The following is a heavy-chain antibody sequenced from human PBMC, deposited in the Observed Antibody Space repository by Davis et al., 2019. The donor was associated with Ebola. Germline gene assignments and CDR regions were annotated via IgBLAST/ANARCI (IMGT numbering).Heavy chain of an antibody. V-gene: IGHV3-33*08. J-gene: IGHJ6*02. CDR1: GFTFSSYA. CDR3: ARDWAAGTDRYYYYGMDV. D-gene: IGHD6-13*01. CDR2: IWYDGSNK. Sequence: PGGSLRLSCAASGFTFSSYAMHWVRQAPGKGLEWVALIWYDGSNKYCADSVKGRFTISRDNSKNTLYLQMNSLRAEDTAVYYCARDWAAGTDRYYYYGMDVWGQGTTVTVSS.